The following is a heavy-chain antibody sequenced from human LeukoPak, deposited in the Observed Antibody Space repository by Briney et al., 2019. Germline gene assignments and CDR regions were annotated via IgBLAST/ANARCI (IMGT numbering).Heavy chain of an antibody. V-gene: IGHV4-4*02. CDR3: ARHRALYYSSGWDYLDY. J-gene: IGHJ4*02. CDR2: IYHAGTT. Sequence: SETLSLTCAVSGASISSSNWWSWARQPPGKGLEWIGEIYHAGTTNYNPSLKSRVTISVDNSRNQFSLKLSSVTAADTAVYYCARHRALYYSSGWDYLDYWGQGTLVTVSS. CDR1: GASISSSNW. D-gene: IGHD6-19*01.